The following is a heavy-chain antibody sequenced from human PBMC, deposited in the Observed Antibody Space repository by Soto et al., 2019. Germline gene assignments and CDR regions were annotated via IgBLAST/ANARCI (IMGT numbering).Heavy chain of an antibody. V-gene: IGHV3-30*18. D-gene: IGHD3-9*01. Sequence: QVQLVESGGGVVQPGRSLRLSCAASGFTFSSYGMHWVRQAPGKGLEWVAVISYDGSNKYYADFVKGRFTISRDNSKNTLYLQMNSLRAEDTAVYYCAKDRITIFWGLYGMDVWGQGTTVTVSS. J-gene: IGHJ6*02. CDR1: GFTFSSYG. CDR3: AKDRITIFWGLYGMDV. CDR2: ISYDGSNK.